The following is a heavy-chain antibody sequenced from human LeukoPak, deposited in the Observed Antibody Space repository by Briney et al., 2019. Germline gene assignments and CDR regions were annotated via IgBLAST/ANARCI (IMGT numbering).Heavy chain of an antibody. J-gene: IGHJ6*03. CDR2: IIPILGTA. CDR3: ARSGDVVVPAASYYYYMDV. CDR1: GGTFSSYA. V-gene: IGHV1-69*05. Sequence: SVKVSCKASGGTFSSYAISWVRQAPGQGLEWMGGIIPILGTANYAQKFQGRVTITTDESTSTAYMELSSLRSEDTAVYYCARSGDVVVPAASYYYYMDVWGKGTTVTVSS. D-gene: IGHD2-2*01.